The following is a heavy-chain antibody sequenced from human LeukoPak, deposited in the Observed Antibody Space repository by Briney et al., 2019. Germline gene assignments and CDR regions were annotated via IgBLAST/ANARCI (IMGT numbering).Heavy chain of an antibody. CDR1: GFTFSSYW. CDR3: ARGSGSYYGYFDY. J-gene: IGHJ4*02. D-gene: IGHD1-26*01. Sequence: GGSLRLSCAASGFTFSSYWMSWVRQAPGKGLEWVANIKQDGSEKYYVDPVKGRFTISRDNAKNSLYLQMNSLRAEDTAVYYCARGSGSYYGYFDYWGQGTLVTVSS. CDR2: IKQDGSEK. V-gene: IGHV3-7*01.